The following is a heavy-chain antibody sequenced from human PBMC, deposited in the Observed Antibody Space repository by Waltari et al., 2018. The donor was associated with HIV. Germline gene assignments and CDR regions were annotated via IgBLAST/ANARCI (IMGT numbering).Heavy chain of an antibody. CDR3: AREYVAAAGYFYGLDV. Sequence: QVQLQESGPGLVKPSQTLSLSCSVSGGHISGGPYYWRWIRQPAGKGLEWIGRISTSGSANYNYALRSRVTISIDTSSNQFSLKLNSVSAADTAVYFCAREYVAAAGYFYGLDVWGQGTTVTASS. CDR2: ISTSGSA. CDR1: GGHISGGPYY. V-gene: IGHV4-61*02. J-gene: IGHJ6*02. D-gene: IGHD6-13*01.